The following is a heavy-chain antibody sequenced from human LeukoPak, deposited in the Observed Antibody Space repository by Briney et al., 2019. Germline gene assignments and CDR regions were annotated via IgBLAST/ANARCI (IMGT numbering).Heavy chain of an antibody. V-gene: IGHV1-46*01. CDR1: GYTSTGYY. D-gene: IGHD1-26*01. CDR3: ARQGGSYGTVDY. J-gene: IGHJ4*02. Sequence: ASVKVSCKASGYTSTGYYMHWVRQAPGQGLEWMGIINPSGGSTSYAQKFQGRVTMTRDTSTSTVYMELSSLRSEDTAVYYCARQGGSYGTVDYWGQGTLVTVSS. CDR2: INPSGGST.